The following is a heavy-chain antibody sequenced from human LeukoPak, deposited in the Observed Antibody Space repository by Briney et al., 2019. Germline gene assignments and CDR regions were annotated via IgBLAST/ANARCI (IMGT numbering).Heavy chain of an antibody. Sequence: PGGSLRLSCAASGFTFSSHAMSWVRQAPGKGLEWVSAISGSGGSTYYADSVKGRFTISRDNSKNTLYLQMNSLRAEDTAVYYCAKDSITIFGVVPQLGFDPWGQGTLVTVSS. D-gene: IGHD3-3*01. CDR1: GFTFSSHA. CDR2: ISGSGGST. V-gene: IGHV3-23*01. CDR3: AKDSITIFGVVPQLGFDP. J-gene: IGHJ5*02.